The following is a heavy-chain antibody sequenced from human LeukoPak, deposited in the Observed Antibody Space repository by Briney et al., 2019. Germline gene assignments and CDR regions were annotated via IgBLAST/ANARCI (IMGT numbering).Heavy chain of an antibody. Sequence: RPGGSLRLSCAASGFTFDDYGMSWVRQAPGKGLEWVSGINWNGGSTGYADSVKGRFTISRDNAKNSLYLQMNSLRAEDTALYYCARGESAGFWSGYYFDYWGQGTLVTVSS. CDR1: GFTFDDYG. J-gene: IGHJ4*02. CDR3: ARGESAGFWSGYYFDY. CDR2: INWNGGST. V-gene: IGHV3-20*04. D-gene: IGHD3-3*01.